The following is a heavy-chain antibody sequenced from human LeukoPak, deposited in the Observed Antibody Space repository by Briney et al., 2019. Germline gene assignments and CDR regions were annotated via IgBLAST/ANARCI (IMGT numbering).Heavy chain of an antibody. CDR1: GGTFSSYA. Sequence: SVKVSCKASGGTFSSYAISWVRQAPGQGLEWMGRIIPIFGTANYAQKFQGRVTITTDESTSTAYMELSSLRSEDTAVYYCARDQPIGGAFDIWGQGTMVTVSS. V-gene: IGHV1-69*05. CDR2: IIPIFGTA. J-gene: IGHJ3*02. CDR3: ARDQPIGGAFDI. D-gene: IGHD2/OR15-2a*01.